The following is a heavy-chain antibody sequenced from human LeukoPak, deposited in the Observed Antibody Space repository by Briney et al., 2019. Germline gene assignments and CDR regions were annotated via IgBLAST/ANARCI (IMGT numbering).Heavy chain of an antibody. D-gene: IGHD4-23*01. J-gene: IGHJ4*02. V-gene: IGHV3-21*01. Sequence: GGSLRLSCTASGFTFGDYAMSWFRQAPGKGLEWVSSISSSSSYIYYADSVKGRFTISRDNAKNSLYLQMNSLRAEDTAVYYCARDYGGSSPFDYWGQGTLVTVSS. CDR2: ISSSSSYI. CDR1: GFTFGDYA. CDR3: ARDYGGSSPFDY.